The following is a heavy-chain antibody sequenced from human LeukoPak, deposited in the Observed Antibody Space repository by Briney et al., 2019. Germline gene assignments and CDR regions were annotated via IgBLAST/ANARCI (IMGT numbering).Heavy chain of an antibody. CDR2: INPNSGGT. Sequence: WASVKVSCKASGYTFTGYYMHWVRQAPGQGLEWMGWINPNSGGTNYAQKFQGRVTMTRDTSISTAYMELSRLRSDDTAVYYCARDRARWGIVVVPGFYYMDVWGKGTTVTVSS. CDR3: ARDRARWGIVVVPGFYYMDV. D-gene: IGHD2-2*01. J-gene: IGHJ6*03. CDR1: GYTFTGYY. V-gene: IGHV1-2*02.